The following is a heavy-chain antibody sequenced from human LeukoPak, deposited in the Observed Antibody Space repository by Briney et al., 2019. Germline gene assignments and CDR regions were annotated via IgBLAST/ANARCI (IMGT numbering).Heavy chain of an antibody. CDR2: ISSSGTTI. Sequence: GGSLRLSCAASGFSFSVYEMHWVRQAPGKGLEWISGISSSGTTIYYADSVKGRFTISRDNAKNSLYLQMNSLRAEDTAVYYCATLTVATSFDYWGQGTLVTVSS. CDR1: GFSFSVYE. CDR3: ATLTVATSFDY. J-gene: IGHJ4*02. D-gene: IGHD5-12*01. V-gene: IGHV3-48*03.